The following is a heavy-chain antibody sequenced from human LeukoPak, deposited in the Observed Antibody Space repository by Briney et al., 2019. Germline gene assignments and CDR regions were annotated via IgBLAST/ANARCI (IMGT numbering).Heavy chain of an antibody. V-gene: IGHV3-48*04. CDR1: GFTFSSYA. D-gene: IGHD6-19*01. CDR3: ARVKSSGWYGENYYYGMDV. CDR2: ISSSSSTI. Sequence: GGSLRLSCAASGFTFSSYAMSWVRQAPGKGLEWVSYISSSSSTIYYADSVKGRFTISRDNAKNSLYLQMNSLRAEDTAVYYCARVKSSGWYGENYYYGMDVWGQGTTVTVSS. J-gene: IGHJ6*02.